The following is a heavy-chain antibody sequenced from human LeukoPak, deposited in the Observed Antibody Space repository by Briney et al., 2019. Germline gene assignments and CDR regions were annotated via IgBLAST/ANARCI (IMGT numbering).Heavy chain of an antibody. J-gene: IGHJ3*02. Sequence: GASVKVSCKVSGYTLTELSMHWVRQAPGKGLEWMGGFDPEDGETIYAQKFQGRVTMTEDTSTDTAYMELSSLRSEDTAVYYCATSLITFGGVIVIGAFDIWGQGTMVTVSS. V-gene: IGHV1-24*01. CDR1: GYTLTELS. CDR3: ATSLITFGGVIVIGAFDI. D-gene: IGHD3-16*02. CDR2: FDPEDGET.